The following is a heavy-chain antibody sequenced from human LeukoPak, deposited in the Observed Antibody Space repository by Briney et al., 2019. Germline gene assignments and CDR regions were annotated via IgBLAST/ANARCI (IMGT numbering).Heavy chain of an antibody. CDR1: GGSISSSSYY. CDR2: IYYSGST. J-gene: IGHJ2*01. Sequence: SETLSLTCTVSGGSISSSSYYWGWIRQPPGKGLEWIGSIYYSGSTYYNPSLKSRVTIFLDTSKNQFSLKLNSVTAADTAVYYCARHVGIGGNSYWYFDLWGRGTLVTVSS. V-gene: IGHV4-39*01. CDR3: ARHVGIGGNSYWYFDL. D-gene: IGHD4-23*01.